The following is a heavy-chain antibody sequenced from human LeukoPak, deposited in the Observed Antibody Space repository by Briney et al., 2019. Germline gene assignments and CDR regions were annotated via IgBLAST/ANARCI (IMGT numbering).Heavy chain of an antibody. CDR1: GFTFSSYA. D-gene: IGHD2-21*02. J-gene: IGHJ4*02. CDR3: AKEGYCGGDCYREFDY. Sequence: GGSLRLSCAASGFTFSSYAMSWVRQAPGKGLEWVSGISGSGGSTYYADSVKGRFTISRNNSKNTLYLQMNSLRAEDTAVYYCAKEGYCGGDCYREFDYWGQGTLVTVSS. CDR2: ISGSGGST. V-gene: IGHV3-23*01.